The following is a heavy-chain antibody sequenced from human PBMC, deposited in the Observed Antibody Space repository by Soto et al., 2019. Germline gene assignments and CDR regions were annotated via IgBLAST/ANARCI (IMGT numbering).Heavy chain of an antibody. CDR1: GGSINSGSYY. CDR2: IYYTGTT. D-gene: IGHD6-19*01. J-gene: IGHJ6*02. V-gene: IGHV4-39*01. CDR3: ARHKAVASGGMDV. Sequence: QLQLQESGPGLVKPSETLSLTCTVSGGSINSGSYYWGWIRQPPGKGLEWIGTIYYTGTTFYNPSLKSRVTISVDTSKNQFSLNLSSVTAADTAVYYCARHKAVASGGMDVWGQGTTVTVSS.